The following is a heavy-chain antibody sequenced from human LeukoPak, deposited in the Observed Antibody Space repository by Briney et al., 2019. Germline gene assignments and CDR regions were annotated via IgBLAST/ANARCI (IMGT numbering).Heavy chain of an antibody. CDR3: AKDISRGLGYCSGGSCRSQTFDI. V-gene: IGHV3-30*18. CDR1: GFTFSSYG. D-gene: IGHD2-15*01. J-gene: IGHJ3*02. Sequence: GGSLRLSCAASGFTFSSYGMHWVRQAPGKGLEWVAVISYDGSNKYYADSVKGRFTISRDNSKNTLYLQMNSLRAEDTAVYYCAKDISRGLGYCSGGSCRSQTFDIWGQGTMVTVSS. CDR2: ISYDGSNK.